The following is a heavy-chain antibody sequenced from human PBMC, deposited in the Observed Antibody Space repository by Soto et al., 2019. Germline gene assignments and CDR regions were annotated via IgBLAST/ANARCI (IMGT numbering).Heavy chain of an antibody. CDR3: AARFPRDYYLAGSLYSYFDY. J-gene: IGHJ4*02. CDR2: FDPEDGET. D-gene: IGHD6-19*01. Sequence: ASVKVSCKVSGYTLTDLSMHWVRQAPGKGLEWMGGFDPEDGETIYAQKFQGRVTMTEDTSADTAYMELSSLRSDDTAVYYCAARFPRDYYLAGSLYSYFDYWGKGTLVTVSS. V-gene: IGHV1-24*01. CDR1: GYTLTDLS.